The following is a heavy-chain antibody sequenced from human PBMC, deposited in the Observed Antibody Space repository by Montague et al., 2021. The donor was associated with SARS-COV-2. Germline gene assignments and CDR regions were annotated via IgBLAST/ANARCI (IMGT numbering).Heavy chain of an antibody. J-gene: IGHJ4*02. D-gene: IGHD1-14*01. CDR1: GDSVSSNIAA. CDR2: TYYRSKWYN. Sequence: CAISGDSVSSNIAAWNWIRQSPSRGLEWLGRTYYRSKWYNDYAVSVRSRITISPDTSKNQFSLQLNSGTPEDTAVYYCTQERGPGRTTWHYFDNWGQGTLVTVSS. CDR3: TQERGPGRTTWHYFDN. V-gene: IGHV6-1*01.